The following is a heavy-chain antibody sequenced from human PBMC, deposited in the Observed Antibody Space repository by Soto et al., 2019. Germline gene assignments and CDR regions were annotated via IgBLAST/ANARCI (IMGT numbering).Heavy chain of an antibody. CDR2: VSPYNGNR. J-gene: IGHJ4*02. D-gene: IGHD2-21*02. CDR1: GYTFTNYG. CDR3: ARRYGDPSSAAGFDY. V-gene: IGHV1-18*01. Sequence: QVQLVQSGAEVKKSGASVKASCKASGYTFTNYGISWVRQAPGQGLEWMGWVSPYNGNRYYAQKFHGRLTLTTDTSTNTAFMELRSLSPGDPAIYYCARRYGDPSSAAGFDYWGQGTLVTVSS.